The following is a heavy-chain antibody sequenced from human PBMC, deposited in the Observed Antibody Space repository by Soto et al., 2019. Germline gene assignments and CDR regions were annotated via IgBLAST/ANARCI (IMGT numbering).Heavy chain of an antibody. CDR2: INPSGGST. CDR1: GYTFTSYY. Sequence: VASVKVSCKASGYTFTSYYMHRVRQAPGQGLEWMGIINPSGGSTSYAQKFQGRVTMTRDTSTSTVYMELSSLRSEDTAVYYCARGGYDILTGYSLFDYWGQGTLVTVSS. CDR3: ARGGYDILTGYSLFDY. V-gene: IGHV1-46*01. D-gene: IGHD3-9*01. J-gene: IGHJ4*02.